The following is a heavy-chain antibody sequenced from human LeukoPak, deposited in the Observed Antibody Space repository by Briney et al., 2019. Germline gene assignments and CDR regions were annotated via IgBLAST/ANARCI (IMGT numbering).Heavy chain of an antibody. J-gene: IGHJ4*02. CDR1: GFTFSTYE. Sequence: GGSLRLSCAASGFTFSTYEMHWVRQAPGKGLEWVSDISSSGSTMYYADSVKGRFTTSRDNAKNLLYLQMHSLRAEDTAVYYCSLLAAASPQDYWGQGTLVTVSS. D-gene: IGHD6-25*01. CDR3: SLLAAASPQDY. CDR2: ISSSGSTM. V-gene: IGHV3-48*03.